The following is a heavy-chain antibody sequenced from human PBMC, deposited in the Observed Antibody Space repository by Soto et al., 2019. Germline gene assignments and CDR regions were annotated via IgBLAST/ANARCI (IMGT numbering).Heavy chain of an antibody. D-gene: IGHD3-22*01. J-gene: IGHJ4*02. V-gene: IGHV3-30*18. CDR2: ISYDGINK. CDR3: AKDLRTPGPFYYDSSGFLPRDS. CDR1: GFTFSTYG. Sequence: WGCLRLSCAACGFTFSTYGMHWVRQAPGKGLEWGAVISYDGINKYYADSVKGRFTISRDNSKNTLFLQMSSLRADDTAVYYCAKDLRTPGPFYYDSSGFLPRDSWGQGTLVTVYS.